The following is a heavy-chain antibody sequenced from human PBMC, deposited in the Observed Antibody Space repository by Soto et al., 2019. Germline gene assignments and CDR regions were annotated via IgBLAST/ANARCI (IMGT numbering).Heavy chain of an antibody. V-gene: IGHV3-66*01. CDR2: IQSGGPT. J-gene: IGHJ6*04. D-gene: IGHD2-15*01. Sequence: PGGSLRLSCAASGFTVSSKYMSWVRQAPGKGLEWVSLIQSGGPTYYADSVKGRFTISRDTSENTLHLQMDSLRAEDTAVYYCARDDVLCYGGRCYGVPLDVWGKGTMVTVSS. CDR1: GFTVSSKY. CDR3: ARDDVLCYGGRCYGVPLDV.